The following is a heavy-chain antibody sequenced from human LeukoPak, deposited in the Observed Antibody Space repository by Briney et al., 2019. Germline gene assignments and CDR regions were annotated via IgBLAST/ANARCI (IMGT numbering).Heavy chain of an antibody. Sequence: GGSLRLSCAASGFTFSSYSMNWIRQAPGKGLEWVSYIYYADSVKGRFTISRDNAKNSLYLQMNSLRAEDTAIYYCARDNLAAAGDDNFDIWGQGTMVTVSS. CDR3: ARDNLAAAGDDNFDI. V-gene: IGHV3-48*04. CDR2: I. D-gene: IGHD6-13*01. J-gene: IGHJ3*02. CDR1: GFTFSSYS.